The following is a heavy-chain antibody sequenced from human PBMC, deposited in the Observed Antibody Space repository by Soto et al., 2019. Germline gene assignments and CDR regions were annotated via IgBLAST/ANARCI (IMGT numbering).Heavy chain of an antibody. J-gene: IGHJ5*02. CDR3: ARAGLFLHNWFAP. Sequence: QVQLQQWGAGLLKPSETLSLTCAVYGGSFSGYYWSWIRQPPGKGLEWIGEINHSGSTNYNPSLKSRFTISVDTSKNQFYLKLSSVTAADTAVYYCARAGLFLHNWFAPWGQGTLVTVSS. CDR1: GGSFSGYY. CDR2: INHSGST. V-gene: IGHV4-34*01. D-gene: IGHD4-4*01.